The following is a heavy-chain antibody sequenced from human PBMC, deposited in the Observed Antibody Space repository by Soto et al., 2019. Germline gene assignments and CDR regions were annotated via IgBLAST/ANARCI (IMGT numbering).Heavy chain of an antibody. CDR2: ISFSKGKT. V-gene: IGHV1-18*01. J-gene: IGHJ6*02. D-gene: IGHD5-12*01. Sequence: ASVKVSCKASGYTFTNYDVAWVRRAPGQGLQWMGWISFSKGKTYYEQSFQGRVTMTTDTVTTTGYMEVRSLRSDDTAVYYCARKGYIGTFGLDVWGQGTTVTVS. CDR3: ARKGYIGTFGLDV. CDR1: GYTFTNYD.